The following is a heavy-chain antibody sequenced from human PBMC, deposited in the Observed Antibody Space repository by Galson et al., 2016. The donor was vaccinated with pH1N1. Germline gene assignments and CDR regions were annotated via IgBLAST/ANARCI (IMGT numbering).Heavy chain of an antibody. CDR3: AKDGPPGSSGWSSYYFDS. CDR1: GLTVSFNY. Sequence: SLRLSCAASGLTVSFNYMSWVRQAPGKGLEWVSVLYSGGDRYYADSVKGRFTISRDHSRSALFLQMNSLRVEDTAVYYCAKDGPPGSSGWSSYYFDSWG. J-gene: IGHJ4*01. V-gene: IGHV3-53*01. CDR2: LYSGGDR. D-gene: IGHD6-19*01.